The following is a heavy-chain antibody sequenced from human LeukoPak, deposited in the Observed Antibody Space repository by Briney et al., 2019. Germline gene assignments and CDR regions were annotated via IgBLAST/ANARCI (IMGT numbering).Heavy chain of an antibody. V-gene: IGHV1-8*01. J-gene: IGHJ4*02. D-gene: IGHD5-12*01. CDR2: MNPNSGNT. CDR3: ATRPRIYSGYDLNY. Sequence: ASVKVSCKVSGYTLTELSMHWVRQAPGKGLEWMGWMNPNSGNTGYAQKFQGRVTMTRNTSISTAYMELSSLRSEDTAVYYCATRPRIYSGYDLNYWGQGTLVTVST. CDR1: GYTLTELS.